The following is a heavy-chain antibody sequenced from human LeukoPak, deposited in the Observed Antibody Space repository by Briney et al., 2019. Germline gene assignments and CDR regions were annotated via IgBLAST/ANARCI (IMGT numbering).Heavy chain of an antibody. CDR2: ISYDGSNE. V-gene: IGHV3-30*03. J-gene: IGHJ5*02. Sequence: GGSLRLSCAASGFTFSSYGMHWVRQAPGKGLEWVAVISYDGSNEYYADSVKGRFTISRDNSKNTLYLQMNSLRAEDTAVYYCVRHDWFDPWGQGTLVTVSS. CDR3: VRHDWFDP. CDR1: GFTFSSYG.